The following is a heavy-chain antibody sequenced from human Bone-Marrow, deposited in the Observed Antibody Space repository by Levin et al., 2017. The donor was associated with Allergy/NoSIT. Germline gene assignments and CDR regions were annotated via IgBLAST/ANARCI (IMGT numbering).Heavy chain of an antibody. J-gene: IGHJ6*03. Sequence: GSLRLSCTVSGGSIDAYHWSWIRQTPGKGLEWIGYIFEDGDTDYNPSLKNRVTISVDTSKNQFFLTLKSVTAADAAAHYCASGYSYSYYYMDVWGKGTTVTVSS. CDR3: ASGYSYSYYYMDV. D-gene: IGHD3-10*01. CDR1: GGSIDAYH. V-gene: IGHV4-59*12. CDR2: IFEDGDT.